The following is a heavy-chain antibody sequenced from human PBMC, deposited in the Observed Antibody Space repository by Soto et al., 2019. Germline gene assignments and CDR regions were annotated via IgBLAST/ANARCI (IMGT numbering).Heavy chain of an antibody. CDR2: INPSGGST. V-gene: IGHV1-46*01. CDR3: ARNLRYWPAHYYYGMDV. Sequence: ASVKVSCKASGYTFTSYYMHWVRQAPGQGLEWMGIINPSGGSTSYAQKFQGRVTMTRDTSTSTVYMELSSLRSEDTAVYYCARNLRYWPAHYYYGMDVWGQGTTVTVSS. CDR1: GYTFTSYY. J-gene: IGHJ6*02. D-gene: IGHD2-8*02.